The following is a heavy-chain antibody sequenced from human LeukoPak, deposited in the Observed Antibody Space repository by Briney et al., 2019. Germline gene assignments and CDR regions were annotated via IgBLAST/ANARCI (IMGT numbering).Heavy chain of an antibody. J-gene: IGHJ5*02. D-gene: IGHD3-10*01. V-gene: IGHV4-59*01. CDR1: GGSISSYY. CDR2: IYYSGSS. CDR3: ARDPHYSGSGSWFGP. Sequence: SETLSLTCTVSGGSISSYYRSWIRQPPGKGLEWIGYIYYSGSSNYNPSLKSRVTISVDTSKNQFSLKLSSVTAADTAVYYCARDPHYSGSGSWFGPWGQGTLVTVSS.